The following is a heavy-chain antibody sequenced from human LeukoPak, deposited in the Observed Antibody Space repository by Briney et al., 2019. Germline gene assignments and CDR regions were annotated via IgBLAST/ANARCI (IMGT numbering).Heavy chain of an antibody. V-gene: IGHV3-43*02. D-gene: IGHD3-22*01. Sequence: GGSLRLSCAASGFTFDDYAMHWVRQAPGKGLEWVSLISGDGGSTYYADSVKGRFTISRDNSKNSPYLQMNSLRTEDTALYYCAKDVDYYDSTSFDYWGQGTLVTVSS. J-gene: IGHJ4*02. CDR3: AKDVDYYDSTSFDY. CDR1: GFTFDDYA. CDR2: ISGDGGST.